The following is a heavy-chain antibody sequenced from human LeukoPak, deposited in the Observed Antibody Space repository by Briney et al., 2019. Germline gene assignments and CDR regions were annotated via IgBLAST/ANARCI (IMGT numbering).Heavy chain of an antibody. V-gene: IGHV4-39*01. CDR1: GGSISSSSYY. J-gene: IGHJ4*02. Sequence: SETLSLTCTVSGGSISSSSYYWGWIRQPPGKGLEWIGSIYYSGSTYYNPSLKSRVTISVDTSKNQFSLKLSSVTAADTAVHYCARVGQELEYYFDYWGQGTLVTVSS. CDR2: IYYSGST. D-gene: IGHD6-13*01. CDR3: ARVGQELEYYFDY.